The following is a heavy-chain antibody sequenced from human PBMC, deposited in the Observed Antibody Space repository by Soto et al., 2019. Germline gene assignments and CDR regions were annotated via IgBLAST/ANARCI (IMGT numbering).Heavy chain of an antibody. D-gene: IGHD3-22*01. CDR3: ASPAPYYYDSSGYYFDY. V-gene: IGHV1-69*12. Sequence: QVQLVQSGAEVKKPGSSVKVSCKASGGTFSSYAISWVRQAPGQGLEWMGGIIPIFGTANYAQKFQGRVTITADESPSTAYMELSSLRSEDTAVYYCASPAPYYYDSSGYYFDYWGQGTLVTVSS. J-gene: IGHJ4*02. CDR1: GGTFSSYA. CDR2: IIPIFGTA.